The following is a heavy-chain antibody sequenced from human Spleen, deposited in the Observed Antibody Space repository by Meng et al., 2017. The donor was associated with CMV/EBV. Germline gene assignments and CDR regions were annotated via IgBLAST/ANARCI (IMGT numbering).Heavy chain of an antibody. CDR2: IYYSGST. V-gene: IGHV4-39*07. D-gene: IGHD2-2*01. CDR3: ARDEGYCSSTSCSQAPYYYGMDV. CDR1: YY. Sequence: YYWGWIRQPPGKGLEWIGSIYYSGSTYYNPSLKSRVTISVDTSKNQFSLKLSSVTAADTAVYYCARDEGYCSSTSCSQAPYYYGMDVWGQGTTVTVSS. J-gene: IGHJ6*02.